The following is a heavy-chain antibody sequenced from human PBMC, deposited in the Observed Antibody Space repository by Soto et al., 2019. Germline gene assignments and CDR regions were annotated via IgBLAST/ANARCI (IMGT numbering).Heavy chain of an antibody. D-gene: IGHD2-21*02. J-gene: IGHJ4*02. Sequence: ASVKVSCKASGYTFTSYYMHWARQAPGQGLEWMGIINPSGGSTSYAQKFQGRVTMTRDTSTSTVYMELSSLRSEDTAVYYCARDLAAYCGGDCYSRYFDYWGQGTLVTVSS. CDR1: GYTFTSYY. CDR3: ARDLAAYCGGDCYSRYFDY. V-gene: IGHV1-46*01. CDR2: INPSGGST.